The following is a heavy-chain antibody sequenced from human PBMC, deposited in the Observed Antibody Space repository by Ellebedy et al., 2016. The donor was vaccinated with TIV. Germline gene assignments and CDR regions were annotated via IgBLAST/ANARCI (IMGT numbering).Heavy chain of an antibody. Sequence: GESLKISCAASGFSVSKFWMSWVRQAPGQGPEWVANINEDGSERDSVDSVKGRFTISKDNAKNSLYLQMNNLRVEDTAIYYCARDVLWGQGATVTVSS. CDR1: GFSVSKFW. J-gene: IGHJ6*02. CDR3: ARDVL. V-gene: IGHV3-7*03. CDR2: INEDGSER. D-gene: IGHD2-8*01.